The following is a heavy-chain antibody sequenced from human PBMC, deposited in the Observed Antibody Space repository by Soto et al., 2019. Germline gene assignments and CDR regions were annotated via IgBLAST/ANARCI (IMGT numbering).Heavy chain of an antibody. CDR3: TRSGTGDQAFDI. D-gene: IGHD7-27*01. J-gene: IGHJ3*02. CDR2: IRSKANSYAT. V-gene: IGHV3-73*01. Sequence: SLRLSCAASGFTFSGSAMHWVRQASGKGLEWVGRIRSKANSYATAYAASVKGRFTISRDDSKNTAYLQMNSLKTEDTAVYYCTRSGTGDQAFDIWGQGTMVTVSS. CDR1: GFTFSGSA.